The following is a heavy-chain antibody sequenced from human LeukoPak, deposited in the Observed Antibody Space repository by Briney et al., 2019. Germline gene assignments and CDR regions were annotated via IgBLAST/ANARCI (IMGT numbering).Heavy chain of an antibody. V-gene: IGHV3-53*01. Sequence: GGSLRLSCAASGFTVSSNYMSWVRQAPGKGLEWVSVIYSGGSTYYADSVKGRFTISRDNSKNTLYLQMNSLRAEDTAVYYCARMYYDFWSGSAFDYWGQGTLVTVSS. CDR1: GFTVSSNY. D-gene: IGHD3-3*01. CDR3: ARMYYDFWSGSAFDY. J-gene: IGHJ4*02. CDR2: IYSGGST.